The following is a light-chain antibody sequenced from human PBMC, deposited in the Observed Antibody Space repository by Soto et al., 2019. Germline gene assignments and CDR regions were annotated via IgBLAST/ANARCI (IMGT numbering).Light chain of an antibody. Sequence: QSVLTQPASVSGSPGQSFTISCTGTSSDVGSYNLVSWYQQHPGKAPKLMIYEGSKRPSGVSNRFSGSKSGNTASLTISGLQAEDEADYYCCSYAGSSTPVVFGGGTQLTVL. J-gene: IGLJ2*01. CDR2: EGS. CDR1: SSDVGSYNL. V-gene: IGLV2-23*01. CDR3: CSYAGSSTPVV.